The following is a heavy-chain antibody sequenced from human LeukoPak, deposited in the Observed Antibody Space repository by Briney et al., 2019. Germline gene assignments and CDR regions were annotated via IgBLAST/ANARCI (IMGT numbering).Heavy chain of an antibody. CDR3: ARHYYDTSGYEY. V-gene: IGHV3-48*03. CDR1: GFTFSSYE. D-gene: IGHD3-22*01. Sequence: GGSLRLSCATSGFTFSSYEMNWVRQAPGKGLEWVSYISSSGSTIYYADSVKGRFTISRDNAKNSLYLQMNSLRAEDTAIYYCARHYYDTSGYEYWGQGTLVTVSS. J-gene: IGHJ4*02. CDR2: ISSSGSTI.